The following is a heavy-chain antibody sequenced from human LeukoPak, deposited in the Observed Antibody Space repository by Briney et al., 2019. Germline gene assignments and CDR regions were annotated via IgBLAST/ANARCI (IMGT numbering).Heavy chain of an antibody. CDR2: IHPGTGNP. V-gene: IGHV7-4-1*02. J-gene: IGHJ4*02. Sequence: GASVKVSCKASGYTFTNYAMNWVRQAPGQGLEWMGWIHPGTGNPTYAQDFTGRFVFSLDTSVSTTYLQISSLKAEDTAVYYCARAYQRLGELSLPDYWGQGTLVTVSS. CDR3: ARAYQRLGELSLPDY. CDR1: GYTFTNYA. D-gene: IGHD3-16*02.